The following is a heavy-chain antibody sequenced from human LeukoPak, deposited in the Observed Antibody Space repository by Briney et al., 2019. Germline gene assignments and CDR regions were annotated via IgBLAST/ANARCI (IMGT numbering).Heavy chain of an antibody. CDR1: GGSISSDNFY. CDR2: IYTSGST. V-gene: IGHV4-61*02. Sequence: SETLSLTCTVSGGSISSDNFYWSWIRQPAGKGLEWIGRIYTSGSTNYNPSLKSRVTISVDTSKNQFSLKLSSVTAADTAVYYCARAPVPTYYYDSSRYYRAFDIWGQGTMVTVSS. D-gene: IGHD3-22*01. CDR3: ARAPVPTYYYDSSRYYRAFDI. J-gene: IGHJ3*02.